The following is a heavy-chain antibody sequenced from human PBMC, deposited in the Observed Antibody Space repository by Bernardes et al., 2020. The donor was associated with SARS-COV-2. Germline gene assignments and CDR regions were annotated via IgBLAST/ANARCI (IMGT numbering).Heavy chain of an antibody. CDR2: MNPDSANT. CDR1: GSTFTNYD. J-gene: IGHJ5*02. V-gene: IGHV1-8*01. CDR3: ARGPIGVAGTRVFDWFDP. Sequence: ASVKVSCKVSGSTFTNYDINWVRQAAGQGLEWMGWMNPDSANTGYAQKFQGRSTMTRNTSISTAYMELSSLRSEDTAVYYCARGPIGVAGTRVFDWFDPWSQGTLVTVSS. D-gene: IGHD6-19*01.